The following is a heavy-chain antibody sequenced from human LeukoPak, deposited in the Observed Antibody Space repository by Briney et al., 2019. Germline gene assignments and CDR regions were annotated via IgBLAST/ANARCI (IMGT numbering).Heavy chain of an antibody. CDR3: ARERHGHPFDS. CDR2: ISYSGST. CDR1: GGSMSSDY. J-gene: IGHJ4*02. Sequence: SETLSLTCAVSGGSMSSDYRTWIRQPPGKGLEWIGYISYSGSTNYNPSLTSRVTISADMSKNHFSLKLTSVTAADTAVYYCARERHGHPFDSWGQGTLVTVSS. V-gene: IGHV4-59*01.